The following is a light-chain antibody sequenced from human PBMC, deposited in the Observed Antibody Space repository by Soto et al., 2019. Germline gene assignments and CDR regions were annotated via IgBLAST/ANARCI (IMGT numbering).Light chain of an antibody. V-gene: IGKV3-11*01. J-gene: IGKJ1*01. Sequence: SRGESTNLSCRASQSVSSYLAWYQQKPGQAPSLLIYDASNRATGIPARFSGSGSGTDFALTISRREPEDFGADYCQQRSNSPRGTLGQGTKVDIK. CDR1: QSVSSY. CDR2: DAS. CDR3: QQRSNSPRGT.